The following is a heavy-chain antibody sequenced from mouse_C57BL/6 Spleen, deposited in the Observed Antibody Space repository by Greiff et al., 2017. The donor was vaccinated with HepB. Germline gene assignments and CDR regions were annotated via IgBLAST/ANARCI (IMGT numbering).Heavy chain of an antibody. CDR1: GYSITSGYY. Sequence: EVKLQESGPGLVKPSQSLSLTCSVTGYSITSGYYWNWIRQFPGNKLEWMGYISYDGSNNYNPSLKNRISITRDTSKNQFFLKLNSVTTEDTATYYCARDYYDYDLWYFDVWGTGTTVTVSS. CDR2: ISYDGSN. V-gene: IGHV3-6*01. CDR3: ARDYYDYDLWYFDV. J-gene: IGHJ1*03. D-gene: IGHD2-4*01.